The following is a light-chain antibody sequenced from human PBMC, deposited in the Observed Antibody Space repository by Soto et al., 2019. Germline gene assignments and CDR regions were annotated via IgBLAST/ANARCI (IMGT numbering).Light chain of an antibody. CDR2: WAS. Sequence: IVMTQSPDSLAVSLGERSTINCKSSQSVLYSSNNKNYLAWYQQQPGQPPKLLIYWASTRESGVPDRFSGSGSGTDFTLTISSLQAEDVAVYYCQQYYSPPLTFGQGTTVEIK. V-gene: IGKV4-1*01. CDR1: QSVLYSSNNKNY. J-gene: IGKJ1*01. CDR3: QQYYSPPLT.